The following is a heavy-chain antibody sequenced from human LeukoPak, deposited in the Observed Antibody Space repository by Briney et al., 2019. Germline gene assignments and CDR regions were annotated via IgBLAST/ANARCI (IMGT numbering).Heavy chain of an antibody. CDR3: ARDRLVPYYYGSGSYDY. V-gene: IGHV3-74*01. CDR1: GFTFSSYW. CDR2: INSDGRST. Sequence: PGGSLRLSCAASGFTFSSYWMHWVRQAPGKGLVWVSRINSDGRSTSYADSVKGRFTISRDNAKNTLYLQMNSLRAQDTAVYYCARDRLVPYYYGSGSYDYWGQGTLVTVSS. J-gene: IGHJ4*02. D-gene: IGHD3-10*01.